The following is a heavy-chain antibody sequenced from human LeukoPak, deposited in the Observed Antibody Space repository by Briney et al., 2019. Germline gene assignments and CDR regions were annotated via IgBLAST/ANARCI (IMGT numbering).Heavy chain of an antibody. CDR3: ARGASGYYYDSSGYYWYFDL. CDR1: GGSISSGGYY. D-gene: IGHD3-22*01. J-gene: IGHJ2*01. Sequence: SQTLSLTCTVSGGSISSGGYYLSWIRQHPGKGLEWIVYIYYSGSTYYNPSLKSRVTISVDTSKNQFSLKLSSVTAADTAVYYCARGASGYYYDSSGYYWYFDLWGRGTLVTVSS. V-gene: IGHV4-31*03. CDR2: IYYSGST.